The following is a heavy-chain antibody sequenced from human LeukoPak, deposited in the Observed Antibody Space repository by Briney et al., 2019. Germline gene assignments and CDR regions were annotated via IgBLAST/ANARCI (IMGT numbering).Heavy chain of an antibody. CDR2: INPNSGGT. J-gene: IGHJ6*02. V-gene: IGHV1-2*02. CDR3: AREDMVVVPNYGMDA. Sequence: ASVTLSCTASGYTFTGYYMNWVRQAPGQGLEWMGWINPNSGGTYYAQTVKGRVTITRDTSISTVYMEMSRLRSDDTAVYYCAREDMVVVPNYGMDAWGQGTTGTVS. CDR1: GYTFTGYY. D-gene: IGHD2-2*01.